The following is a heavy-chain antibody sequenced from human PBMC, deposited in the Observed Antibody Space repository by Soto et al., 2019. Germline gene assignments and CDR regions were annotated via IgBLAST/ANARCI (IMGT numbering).Heavy chain of an antibody. D-gene: IGHD3-22*01. J-gene: IGHJ5*02. Sequence: SETLSLTCTVSGGSISSYYWSWIRQPPGKGLEWIGYIYYSGSTNYNPSLKSRVTISVDTSKNQFSLKLSSVTAADTAVYYCARHVAGYYDFSGYFVSRYWFDPRGQGNLVTVSA. V-gene: IGHV4-59*01. CDR1: GGSISSYY. CDR3: ARHVAGYYDFSGYFVSRYWFDP. CDR2: IYYSGST.